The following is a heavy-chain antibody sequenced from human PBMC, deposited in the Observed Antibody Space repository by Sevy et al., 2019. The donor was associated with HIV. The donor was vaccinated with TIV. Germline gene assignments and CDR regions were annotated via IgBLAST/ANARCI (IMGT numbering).Heavy chain of an antibody. V-gene: IGHV3-23*01. Sequence: GGSLRLSCAASGFTFSSYAMSWVRQAPGKGLEWVSAISGSGGSTYYAYSVKGRFTISRDNSKNTLYLQMNSLRAEDTAVYYCAKEKVSYYYDSSGYYDYWGQGTLVTVSS. CDR2: ISGSGGST. D-gene: IGHD3-22*01. CDR1: GFTFSSYA. J-gene: IGHJ4*02. CDR3: AKEKVSYYYDSSGYYDY.